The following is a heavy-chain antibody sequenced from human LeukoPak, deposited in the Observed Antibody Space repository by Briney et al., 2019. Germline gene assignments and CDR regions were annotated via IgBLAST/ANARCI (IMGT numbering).Heavy chain of an antibody. D-gene: IGHD3-3*01. V-gene: IGHV5-51*01. CDR2: IYPGDSDT. J-gene: IGHJ6*03. Sequence: GESLKISCKGSGYSFTSYWIGWVRQMPGKGLEWMGIIYPGDSDTRYSPSFQGRVTISADKSISTAYLQWSSLKASDTAMYYCARHLGVVSDAYYYYYMDVWGKGTTVTVSS. CDR3: ARHLGVVSDAYYYYYMDV. CDR1: GYSFTSYW.